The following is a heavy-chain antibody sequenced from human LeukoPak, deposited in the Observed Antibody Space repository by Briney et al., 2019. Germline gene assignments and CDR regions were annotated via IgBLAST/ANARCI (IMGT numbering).Heavy chain of an antibody. D-gene: IGHD5-24*01. J-gene: IGHJ4*02. CDR2: IHPHGIF. CDR1: GGSCDDYY. Sequence: PSETLSLTCAVYGGSCDDYYCSWIRQPPGKGLEWIGEIHPHGIFYYNSSLMSRVTISIDTSKSQFSPRLTSVTAADTAFYYCARGRDRSKAGDHWGQGSLVTVSS. V-gene: IGHV4-34*01. CDR3: ARGRDRSKAGDH.